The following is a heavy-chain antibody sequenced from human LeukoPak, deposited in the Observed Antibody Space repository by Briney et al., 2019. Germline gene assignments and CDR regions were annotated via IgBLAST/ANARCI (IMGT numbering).Heavy chain of an antibody. CDR1: GFTFNTYD. V-gene: IGHV3-30*14. CDR2: VSHDGSKN. Sequence: GGSLRLSCAASGFTFNTYDMHWVRQAPGKGLEWVAVVSHDGSKNYYPDSVKGRFTISRDNSKNTLYLQMNSLRAEDTALYYCARATRIAVAEFFFDYWGQGTLVTVSS. J-gene: IGHJ4*02. D-gene: IGHD6-19*01. CDR3: ARATRIAVAEFFFDY.